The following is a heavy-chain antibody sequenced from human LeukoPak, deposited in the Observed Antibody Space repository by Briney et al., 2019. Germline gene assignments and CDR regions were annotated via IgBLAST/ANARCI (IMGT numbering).Heavy chain of an antibody. CDR3: ARDRRSSSSSGGDAFDI. D-gene: IGHD6-6*01. CDR1: GFTFSSYS. Sequence: GGSLRLSCAASGFTFSSYSMNWVRQAPGKGLEWVSSISSSSSYIYYADSVKGRFTISRDNAKNSLYLQMNSLRAEDTAVYYCARDRRSSSSSGGDAFDIWGQGTMVTVSS. J-gene: IGHJ3*02. V-gene: IGHV3-21*01. CDR2: ISSSSSYI.